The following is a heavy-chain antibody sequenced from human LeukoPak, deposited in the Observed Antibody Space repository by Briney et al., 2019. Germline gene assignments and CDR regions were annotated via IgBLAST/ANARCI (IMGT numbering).Heavy chain of an antibody. CDR3: ARSYYYGSGSYGPPNWFDP. Sequence: SETLPLTCAVSGGSISSGGYSWSWIRQPPGKGLEWIGYIYHSGSTYYNPSLKSRVTMSVDGSKNQFSLNLSSVTAADTAVYYCARSYYYGSGSYGPPNWFDPWGQGTPVTVSS. CDR2: IYHSGST. J-gene: IGHJ5*02. CDR1: GGSISSGGYS. D-gene: IGHD3-10*01. V-gene: IGHV4-30-2*01.